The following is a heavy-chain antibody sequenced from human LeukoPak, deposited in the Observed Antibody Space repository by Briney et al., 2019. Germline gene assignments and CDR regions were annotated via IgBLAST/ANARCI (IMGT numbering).Heavy chain of an antibody. V-gene: IGHV4-59*12. J-gene: IGHJ5*02. CDR3: ARGAIVVVPAAIRNYNWFDP. Sequence: SETLSLTCTVSRGSISTYYWSWMRQPPGKGLEWIGYIHYSGSTDYNPSLKSRVTMSVDTSKNQFSLKLSSVTAADTAVYYCARGAIVVVPAAIRNYNWFDPWGQGTLVTVSS. D-gene: IGHD2-2*02. CDR2: IHYSGST. CDR1: RGSISTYY.